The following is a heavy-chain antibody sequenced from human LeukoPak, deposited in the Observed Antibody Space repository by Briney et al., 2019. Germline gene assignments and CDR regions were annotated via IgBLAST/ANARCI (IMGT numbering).Heavy chain of an antibody. CDR2: ITGSCGDT. CDR3: AKGSRDSRPYYFDF. D-gene: IGHD3-3*01. Sequence: PGGSLRLSCAASGFTFNSYAMSWVRQAPGKVLEWVSAITGSCGDTYHADSVKGRFTISRDNSENTLYLQMNSLRAEDTAVYYCAKGSRDSRPYYFDFWGQGTLVTVSS. J-gene: IGHJ4*02. V-gene: IGHV3-23*01. CDR1: GFTFNSYA.